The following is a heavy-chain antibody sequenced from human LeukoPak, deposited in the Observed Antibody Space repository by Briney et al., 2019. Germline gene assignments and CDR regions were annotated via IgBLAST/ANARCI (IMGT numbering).Heavy chain of an antibody. V-gene: IGHV3-9*01. CDR3: AKDFYGSGNSYFDY. J-gene: IGHJ4*02. D-gene: IGHD3-10*01. CDR2: ISWNSGSI. CDR1: GFTFDDYG. Sequence: GGSLRLSCAASGFTFDDYGMHWVRQAPGKGLEWVSGISWNSGSIVYADSVKGRFTISRDNAKNSLYLQMNSLRAEDTALYYCAKDFYGSGNSYFDYWGQGTLVIVSS.